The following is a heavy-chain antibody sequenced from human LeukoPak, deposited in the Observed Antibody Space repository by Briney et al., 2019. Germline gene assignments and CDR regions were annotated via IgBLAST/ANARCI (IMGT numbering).Heavy chain of an antibody. CDR1: GFTFSSYW. D-gene: IGHD6-19*01. CDR2: IKQDGSEK. CDR3: ARERVAGNYYYYYGMDV. J-gene: IGHJ6*02. V-gene: IGHV3-7*01. Sequence: GGSLRLSCAASGFTFSSYWMSWVRQAPGKGLEWVANIKQDGSEKYYVDSVKGRFTISRDNAKNSLYLQMNSLRAEDTAVYYCARERVAGNYYYYYGMDVWGQGTTVTVSS.